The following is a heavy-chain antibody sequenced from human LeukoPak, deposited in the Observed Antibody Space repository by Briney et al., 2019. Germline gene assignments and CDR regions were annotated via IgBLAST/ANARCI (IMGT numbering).Heavy chain of an antibody. D-gene: IGHD3-22*01. CDR3: ARGEGGYFDY. V-gene: IGHV4-39*01. Sequence: SETLSLTCTVSGGSISSSSYYWAWIRQPPGKGREWIGNIYYSGSSYYNPSLKSRVTIAIDTSKNQFSLKLSSVTAADTAVYYCARGEGGYFDYWGQGTPVTVSS. J-gene: IGHJ4*02. CDR1: GGSISSSSYY. CDR2: IYYSGSS.